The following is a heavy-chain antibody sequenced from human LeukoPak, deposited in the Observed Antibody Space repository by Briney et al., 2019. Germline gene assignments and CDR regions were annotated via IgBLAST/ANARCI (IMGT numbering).Heavy chain of an antibody. J-gene: IGHJ4*02. CDR3: ARPGIAGAGTAYSDY. D-gene: IGHD6-13*01. V-gene: IGHV3-7*01. CDR2: IKEDGTEK. Sequence: GGSLRLSCSASGFTFSAYWMTRVRQAPGQGLEWVANIKEDGTEKNYVDSVKGRFTISRDNAKNSMHLQMNSLRAEDTAVYYCARPGIAGAGTAYSDYWGQGTLVTVSS. CDR1: GFTFSAYW.